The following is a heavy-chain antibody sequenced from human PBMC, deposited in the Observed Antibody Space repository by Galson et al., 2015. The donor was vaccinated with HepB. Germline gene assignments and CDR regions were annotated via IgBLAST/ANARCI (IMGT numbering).Heavy chain of an antibody. D-gene: IGHD6-6*01. Sequence: SLRLSCAASGFTFTNYWMSWVRQAPGKGLEWVASIKGDGNKENYVDSLKGRFTISRDNAKNSLYLQMNGLRAEDTAVYYCAKYGQTSSIYYLDYWGQGTLVTVSS. J-gene: IGHJ4*02. CDR3: AKYGQTSSIYYLDY. V-gene: IGHV3-7*03. CDR1: GFTFTNYW. CDR2: IKGDGNKE.